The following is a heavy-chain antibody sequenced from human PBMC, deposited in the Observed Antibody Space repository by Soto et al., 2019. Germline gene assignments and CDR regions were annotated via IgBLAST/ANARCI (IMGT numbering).Heavy chain of an antibody. V-gene: IGHV3-30*18. CDR1: GFTFSSYG. J-gene: IGHJ4*02. D-gene: IGHD3-22*01. CDR3: AKGTDYYDSSGLSDY. Sequence: GGSLRLSCAASGFTFSSYGMHWVRQAPGKGLEWVAVISYDGSNKYYADSVKGRFTISRDNSKNTLYLQMNSLRAEDTAVYYCAKGTDYYDSSGLSDYWGQGTLVTVSS. CDR2: ISYDGSNK.